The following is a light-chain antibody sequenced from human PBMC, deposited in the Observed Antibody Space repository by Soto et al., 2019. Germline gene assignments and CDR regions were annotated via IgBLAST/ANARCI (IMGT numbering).Light chain of an antibody. Sequence: NFMLTQSHSVSESPGKTVTISCTRSSGSIASHHVQWYQQRPGSAPLTVIYQNNQRPSGVPDRFSASIDSSSNSASLTISGLKTDDEAVYYCQSYDSGTWVFGGGTKLTVL. CDR2: QNN. CDR1: SGSIASHH. J-gene: IGLJ3*02. CDR3: QSYDSGTWV. V-gene: IGLV6-57*04.